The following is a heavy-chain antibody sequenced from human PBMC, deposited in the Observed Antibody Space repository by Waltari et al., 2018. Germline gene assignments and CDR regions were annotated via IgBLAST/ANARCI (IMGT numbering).Heavy chain of an antibody. CDR3: ARDLRVRGAPSY. V-gene: IGHV1-2*02. D-gene: IGHD3-10*01. CDR1: GYTFTGYY. CDR2: INPNSGGT. Sequence: QVQLVQSGAEVKKPGASVKVSCKASGYTFTGYYMHWVRQAPGQGLEWMGWINPNSGGTNYAQKVQGRVTMTRDTSISTAYMELSRLRSDDTAVYYCARDLRVRGAPSYWGQGTLVTVSS. J-gene: IGHJ4*02.